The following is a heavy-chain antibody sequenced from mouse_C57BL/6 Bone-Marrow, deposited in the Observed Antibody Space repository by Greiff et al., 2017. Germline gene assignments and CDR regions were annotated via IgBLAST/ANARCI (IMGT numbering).Heavy chain of an antibody. CDR3: ARHYSNYGAY. Sequence: QVQLQQPGAELVKPGASVKLSCKASGYTFTSYWMHWVKQRPGRGLEWIGRIDPNSGGTKYNEKFKGKATLTADKSSSTAYMELRSLTSEDSAVYFCARHYSNYGAYWGQGTLVTVSA. V-gene: IGHV1-62-3*01. D-gene: IGHD2-5*01. CDR1: GYTFTSYW. CDR2: IDPNSGGT. J-gene: IGHJ3*01.